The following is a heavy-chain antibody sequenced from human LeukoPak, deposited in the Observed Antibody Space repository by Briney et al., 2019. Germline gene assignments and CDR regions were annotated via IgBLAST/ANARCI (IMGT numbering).Heavy chain of an antibody. V-gene: IGHV3-74*01. CDR2: INIDERIT. CDR1: GFSFSTQR. Sequence: PGGSLRLSCAASGFSFSTQRMHWVRQAPGKGLVWVSYINIDERITGYADSVKGRFTISRDNAKNTLYLQMNSLRAEDTAVYYCARESRGGYGSSYNWFDPWGQGTLVTVSS. CDR3: ARESRGGYGSSYNWFDP. J-gene: IGHJ5*02. D-gene: IGHD3-10*01.